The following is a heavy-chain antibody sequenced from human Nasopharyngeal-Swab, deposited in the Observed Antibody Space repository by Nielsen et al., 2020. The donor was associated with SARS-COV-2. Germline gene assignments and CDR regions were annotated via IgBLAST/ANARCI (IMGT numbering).Heavy chain of an antibody. J-gene: IGHJ4*02. CDR2: IYYSGST. CDR3: ARESLYGPFDY. D-gene: IGHD2-2*02. Sequence: GSLRLSCTVSGGSISSYYWSWIRQTPGKGLEWIGYIYYSGSTNYNPSLKSRVTISVDTSKNQFSLKLSSVTAADTAVYYCARESLYGPFDYWGQGTLVTVSS. V-gene: IGHV4-59*01. CDR1: GGSISSYY.